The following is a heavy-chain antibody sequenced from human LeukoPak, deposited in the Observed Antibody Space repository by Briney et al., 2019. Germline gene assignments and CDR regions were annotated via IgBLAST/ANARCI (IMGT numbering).Heavy chain of an antibody. Sequence: PGGSLRLSCAASGFSFSSYAMHWVRQAPGKGLEWVAVISNDGTNKYYADSVKGRFTISRDNSKNTLYLQMNSLRAEDTAVYYCARSYSSSWYDSYFDYWGQGTLVTVSP. J-gene: IGHJ4*02. CDR1: GFSFSSYA. V-gene: IGHV3-30*04. D-gene: IGHD6-13*01. CDR2: ISNDGTNK. CDR3: ARSYSSSWYDSYFDY.